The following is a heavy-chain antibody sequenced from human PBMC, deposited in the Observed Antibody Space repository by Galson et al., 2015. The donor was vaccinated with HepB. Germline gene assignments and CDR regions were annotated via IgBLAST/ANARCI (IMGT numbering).Heavy chain of an antibody. V-gene: IGHV1-69*10. J-gene: IGHJ6*02. Sequence: SVKVSCKASGGSFNSFSFRWVRQAPGQGLEWMCEFIPHPDRAKYSQQFQARVTITADKSTATVFMDLRSLRSDDTAKYYCARGRVEEVVIIPAAVNHPRSSYGLDVWGQGTTVTVSS. D-gene: IGHD2-2*01. CDR3: ARGRVEEVVIIPAAVNHPRSSYGLDV. CDR2: FIPHPDRA. CDR1: GGSFNSFS.